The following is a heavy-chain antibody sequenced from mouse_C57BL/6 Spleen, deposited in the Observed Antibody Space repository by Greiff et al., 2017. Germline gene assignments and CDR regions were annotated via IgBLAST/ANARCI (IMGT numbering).Heavy chain of an antibody. CDR1: GFTFSDYY. J-gene: IGHJ4*01. D-gene: IGHD3-1*01. Sequence: EVKLMESEGGLVQPGSSMKLSCKASGFTFSDYYMAWVRQVPEKGLEWVANIIYDGGSTYYQDYLKGSFIISRDKANNILYLQLSSLKTEDAATYYCARDRGDRGGAMDYWGQGTSVTVSS. CDR3: ARDRGDRGGAMDY. CDR2: IIYDGGST. V-gene: IGHV5-16*01.